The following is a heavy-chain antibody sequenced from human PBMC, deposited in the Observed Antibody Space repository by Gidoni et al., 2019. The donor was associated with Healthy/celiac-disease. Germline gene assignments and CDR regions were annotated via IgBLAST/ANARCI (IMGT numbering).Heavy chain of an antibody. CDR2: IDWDDDK. CDR1: GFSLSTSGMR. CDR3: ARTPGIAVADHYFDY. V-gene: IGHV2-70*04. D-gene: IGHD6-19*01. J-gene: IGHJ4*02. Sequence: QVTLKESGPALVKPTQTLTLTCTFSGFSLSTSGMRVSWIRQPPGKALEWLARIDWDDDKFYSTSLKTRLTISKNTSKNQVVLTMTNMDPVDTATYYCARTPGIAVADHYFDYWGQGTLVTVSS.